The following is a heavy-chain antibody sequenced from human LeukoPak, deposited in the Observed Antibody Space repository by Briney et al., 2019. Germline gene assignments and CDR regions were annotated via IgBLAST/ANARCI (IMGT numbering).Heavy chain of an antibody. D-gene: IGHD4-23*01. CDR2: IYYSGST. J-gene: IGHJ4*02. CDR1: GGSISSYY. Sequence: SETLSLTCTVSGGSISSYYWSWIRQPPGKGLEWIGYIYYSGSTNYNPSLKSRVTISVDTSKNQFSLKLSSVTAADTAVYYCARELKNDYGGNYYWGQGTLVTVSS. V-gene: IGHV4-59*01. CDR3: ARELKNDYGGNYY.